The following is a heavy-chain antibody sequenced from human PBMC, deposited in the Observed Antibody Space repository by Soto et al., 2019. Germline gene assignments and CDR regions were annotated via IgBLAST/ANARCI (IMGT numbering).Heavy chain of an antibody. CDR3: ARPVGATTGFDY. CDR2: ISSSGNTV. J-gene: IGHJ4*02. Sequence: PGGSLRLSCAASGFTLSSYEINWVRQAPGKGLEWVSYISSSGNTVYYADSVKGRFNISRDNAKNSLHLQMNSLRAEDTAVYYCARPVGATTGFDYWGQGTLVTVSS. V-gene: IGHV3-48*03. D-gene: IGHD1-26*01. CDR1: GFTLSSYE.